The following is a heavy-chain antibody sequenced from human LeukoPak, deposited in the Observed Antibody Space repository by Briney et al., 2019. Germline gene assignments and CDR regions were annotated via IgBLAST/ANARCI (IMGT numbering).Heavy chain of an antibody. V-gene: IGHV4-59*01. CDR1: GGSISSYY. Sequence: PSETQSLTCTVSGGSISSYYWSWIRQPPGKGLEWIGYIYYSGSTNYNPSLKSRVTISVDTSKNQFSLKLSSVTAADTAVYYCARGGTRRYFDYWGQGTLVTVSS. J-gene: IGHJ4*02. CDR3: ARGGTRRYFDY. CDR2: IYYSGST. D-gene: IGHD1-1*01.